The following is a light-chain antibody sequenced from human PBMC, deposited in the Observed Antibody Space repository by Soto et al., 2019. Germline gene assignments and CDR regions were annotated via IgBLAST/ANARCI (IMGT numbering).Light chain of an antibody. CDR1: QSVRSY. V-gene: IGKV3-11*01. Sequence: EIVLTQSPDTLSLSPGERATLSCRASQSVRSYLAWYQQKPGQAPRLLIYDASNRATGIPARFSGSGSGTDFTLTISSLEPEDFVVYFCQQRSNWPPWTFGQGTKVEIK. J-gene: IGKJ1*01. CDR2: DAS. CDR3: QQRSNWPPWT.